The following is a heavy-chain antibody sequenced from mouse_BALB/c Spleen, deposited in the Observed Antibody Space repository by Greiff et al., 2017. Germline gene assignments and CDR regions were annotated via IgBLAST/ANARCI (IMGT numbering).Heavy chain of an antibody. Sequence: EVKLMESGGGLVKPGGSLKLSCAASGFTFSDYYMYWVRQTPEKRLEWVATISDGGSYTYYPDSVKGRFTISRDNAKNNLYLQMSSLKSEDTAMYYCAREGVFYGYDRDWYFDVWGAGTTVTVSS. D-gene: IGHD2-2*01. CDR3: AREGVFYGYDRDWYFDV. V-gene: IGHV5-4*02. CDR2: ISDGGSYT. J-gene: IGHJ1*01. CDR1: GFTFSDYY.